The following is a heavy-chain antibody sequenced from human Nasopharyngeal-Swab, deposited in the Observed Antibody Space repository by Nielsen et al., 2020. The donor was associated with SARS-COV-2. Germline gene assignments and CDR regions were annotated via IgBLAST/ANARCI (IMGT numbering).Heavy chain of an antibody. CDR3: AKSGGYSYGTFDY. J-gene: IGHJ4*02. CDR1: GFTFSSYD. V-gene: IGHV3-30*18. CDR2: ISYDGSNK. D-gene: IGHD5-18*01. Sequence: KSLKILCAASGFTFSSYDMQRVRQAPGKGLEWVAVISYDGSNKYYADSVKGRFTISRDNSKNTLYLQMNSLRAEDTAVYYCAKSGGYSYGTFDYWGQGTLVTVSS.